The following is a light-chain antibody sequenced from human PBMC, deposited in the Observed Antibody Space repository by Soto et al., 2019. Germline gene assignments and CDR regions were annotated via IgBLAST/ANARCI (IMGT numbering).Light chain of an antibody. Sequence: EIVLTQSPATLSLSPGERATLSCRASQSVSSSYLAWYQQKPGQAPRLLFYDASTRATGIPARFSGSGSGTDFTRTISSLEPEDFAVYYCQQRSNWPRTFGQGTKVEIK. CDR1: QSVSSSY. V-gene: IGKV3D-20*02. CDR2: DAS. J-gene: IGKJ1*01. CDR3: QQRSNWPRT.